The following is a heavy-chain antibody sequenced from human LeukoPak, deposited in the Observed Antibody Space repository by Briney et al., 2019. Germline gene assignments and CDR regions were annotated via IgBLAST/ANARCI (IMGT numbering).Heavy chain of an antibody. CDR2: IYGGGST. Sequence: GGSLRLSCAASGFTVSSNYMSWVRQAPGKGLEWVSVIYGGGSTYYSDSVKGRFTISRDNSKNTLYLQMNSLRAEDTAVYYCAKDRIRYYYDSSGYYFWLKPYDAFDIWGQGTMVTVSS. J-gene: IGHJ3*02. V-gene: IGHV3-53*01. CDR1: GFTVSSNY. CDR3: AKDRIRYYYDSSGYYFWLKPYDAFDI. D-gene: IGHD3-22*01.